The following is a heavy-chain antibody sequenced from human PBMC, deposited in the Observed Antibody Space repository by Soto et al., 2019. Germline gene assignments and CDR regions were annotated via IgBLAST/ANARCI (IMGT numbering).Heavy chain of an antibody. CDR3: ARHRGQYYDILTGYYMDYYYYYMDV. D-gene: IGHD3-9*01. J-gene: IGHJ6*03. CDR1: GGTFSSYAIS. CDR2: IYYSGST. Sequence: SCKASGGTFSSYAISWVRQAPGQGLEWIGSIYYSGSTYYNPSLKSRVTISVDTSKNQFSLKLSSVTAADTAVYYCARHRGQYYDILTGYYMDYYYYYMDVWGKGTTVTVSS. V-gene: IGHV4-39*01.